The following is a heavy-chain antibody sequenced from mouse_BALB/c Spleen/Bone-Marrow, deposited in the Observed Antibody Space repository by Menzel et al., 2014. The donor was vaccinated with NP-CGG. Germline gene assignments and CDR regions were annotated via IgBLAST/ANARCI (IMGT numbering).Heavy chain of an antibody. CDR2: MWGDGTT. Sequence: VQLQQSGPGLVAPSQSLSITCTVSGFSLTGFGINWIRQPPGKGLEWLGMMWGDGTTDYKSALKSRLSINKDNSKSQVFLKMNSLQAGDTARYYCAREKYGNYYAMDYWGQGTSVTVSS. J-gene: IGHJ4*01. CDR3: AREKYGNYYAMDY. V-gene: IGHV2-6-7*01. CDR1: GFSLTGFG. D-gene: IGHD2-10*02.